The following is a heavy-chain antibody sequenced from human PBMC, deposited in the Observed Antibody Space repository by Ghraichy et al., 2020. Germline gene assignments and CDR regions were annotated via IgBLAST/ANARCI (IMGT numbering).Heavy chain of an antibody. Sequence: ASVKVSCKASGYTFTGYYMHWVRQAPGQGLEWMGWINPNSGGTNYAQKFQGRVTMTRDTSISTAYMELSRLRSDDTAVYYCARDIAVAEPYYYGMDVWGQGTTVTVSS. CDR1: GYTFTGYY. CDR3: ARDIAVAEPYYYGMDV. D-gene: IGHD6-19*01. CDR2: INPNSGGT. J-gene: IGHJ6*02. V-gene: IGHV1-2*02.